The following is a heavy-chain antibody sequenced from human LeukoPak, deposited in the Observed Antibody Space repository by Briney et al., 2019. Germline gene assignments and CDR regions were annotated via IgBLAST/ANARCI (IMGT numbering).Heavy chain of an antibody. V-gene: IGHV4-34*01. CDR1: GGSFSGYY. J-gene: IGHJ3*02. CDR3: ARLVVPAVNDAFDI. Sequence: SETLSLTCAVYGGSFSGYYWSWIRQPPGKGLEWIGENNHSGSTNYNPSLKSRVTISVDTSKNQFSLKLSSVTAADTAVYYCARLVVPAVNDAFDIWGQGTMVTVSS. D-gene: IGHD2-2*01. CDR2: NNHSGST.